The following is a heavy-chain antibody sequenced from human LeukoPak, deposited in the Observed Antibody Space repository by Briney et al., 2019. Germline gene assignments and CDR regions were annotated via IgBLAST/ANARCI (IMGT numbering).Heavy chain of an antibody. V-gene: IGHV3-23*01. D-gene: IGHD1-20*01. CDR2: ISGSGGST. CDR3: ANSPVTGTTGGY. CDR1: GFTFSSYE. J-gene: IGHJ4*02. Sequence: PGGSLRLSCAASGFTFSSYEMSWVRQAPGKGLEWVSAISGSGGSTYYADSVKGRFTISRDNSKNTLYLQMNSLRAEDTAVYYCANSPVTGTTGGYWGQGTLVTVSS.